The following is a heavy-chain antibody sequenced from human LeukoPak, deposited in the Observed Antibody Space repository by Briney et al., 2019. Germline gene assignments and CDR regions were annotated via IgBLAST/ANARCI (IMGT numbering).Heavy chain of an antibody. CDR2: IYYTGAA. CDR1: GGSISSYY. J-gene: IGHJ4*02. D-gene: IGHD5-18*01. V-gene: IGHV4-59*01. Sequence: SETLSLTCTVSGGSISSYYWSWIRLPPGKGLEWIGYIYYTGAAYYNPSLKSRVTISLDTSKNQFSLKLSSVTAADAAVYYCARAGYSYGTGYYFDYWGQGALVTVSS. CDR3: ARAGYSYGTGYYFDY.